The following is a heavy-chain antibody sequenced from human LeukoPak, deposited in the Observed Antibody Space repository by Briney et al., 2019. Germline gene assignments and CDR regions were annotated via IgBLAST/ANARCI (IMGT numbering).Heavy chain of an antibody. D-gene: IGHD6-13*01. CDR2: INPTGGST. Sequence: ASVKVSCKASGYTFTGYYMHWVRQAPAKGLEWMGIINPTGGSTSYAQKFQGRVTMTRDTSISTAYMELSRLRSDDTAVYYCARGAAAGTGPTFDYWGQGTLVTVSS. CDR3: ARGAAAGTGPTFDY. CDR1: GYTFTGYY. V-gene: IGHV1-2*02. J-gene: IGHJ4*02.